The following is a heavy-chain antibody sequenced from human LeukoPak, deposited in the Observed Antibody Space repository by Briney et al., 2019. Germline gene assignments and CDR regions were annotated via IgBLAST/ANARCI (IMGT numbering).Heavy chain of an antibody. J-gene: IGHJ4*02. V-gene: IGHV3-23*01. CDR2: TSGSGGST. CDR1: GFTFSSYA. CDR3: AKDLEEYCSGGSCYAHDY. Sequence: GGSLRLSCAASGFTFSSYAMSWVRQAPGKGLEWVSATSGSGGSTYYADSVKGRFTISRDNSKNTLYLQMNSLRAEDTAVYYCAKDLEEYCSGGSCYAHDYWGQGTLVTVSS. D-gene: IGHD2-15*01.